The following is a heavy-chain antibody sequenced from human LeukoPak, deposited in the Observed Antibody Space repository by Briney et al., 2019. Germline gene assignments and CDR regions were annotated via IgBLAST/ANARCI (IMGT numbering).Heavy chain of an antibody. CDR1: GFTFSDYY. CDR3: ARDICSSTSCSSTQYNWFDP. CDR2: ISSSSSYT. V-gene: IGHV3-11*06. J-gene: IGHJ5*02. D-gene: IGHD2-2*01. Sequence: PGGSLRLSCAASGFTFSDYYMSWIRQAPGKGLEWVSYISSSSSYTNYADSVKGRFTISRDNAKNSLYLQMNSLRAEDTAVYYCARDICSSTSCSSTQYNWFDPWGQRTLVTVSS.